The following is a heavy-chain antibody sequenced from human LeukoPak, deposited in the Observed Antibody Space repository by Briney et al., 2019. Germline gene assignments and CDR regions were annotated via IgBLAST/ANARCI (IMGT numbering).Heavy chain of an antibody. V-gene: IGHV4-4*09. Sequence: PSVTLSLTYTVSGGSINKYYWSWIRQPPRKGLEGIGYIYTSGSTNYNPSLKSRVTISIDTSKNRFSLELSSVTAADTAVYYCARRDPHDYSNYSFDYWGQGTLVTVSS. CDR3: ARRDPHDYSNYSFDY. J-gene: IGHJ4*02. CDR2: IYTSGST. D-gene: IGHD4-11*01. CDR1: GGSINKYY.